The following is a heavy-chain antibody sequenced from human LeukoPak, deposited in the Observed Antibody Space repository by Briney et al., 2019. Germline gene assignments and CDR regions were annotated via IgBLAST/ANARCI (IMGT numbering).Heavy chain of an antibody. J-gene: IGHJ4*02. V-gene: IGHV1-46*01. Sequence: ASVRVSCKASGYTFTSYCMHWVRQAPGQGLEWMGIINPSGGSTSYAQKFQGRVTMTRDTSTSTVYMELSSLRSEDTAVYYCARHEGVDTAMMDWGQGTLVTVSS. CDR1: GYTFTSYC. D-gene: IGHD5-18*01. CDR2: INPSGGST. CDR3: ARHEGVDTAMMD.